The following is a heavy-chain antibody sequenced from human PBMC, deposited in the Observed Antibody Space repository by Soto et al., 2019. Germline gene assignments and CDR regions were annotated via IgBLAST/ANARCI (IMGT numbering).Heavy chain of an antibody. CDR1: GFTVSSNY. Sequence: EVQLVETGGGLIQPGGSLRLSCAASGFTVSSNYMSWVRQAPGKGLEWVSVIYSGGSTYYADSVKGRFTISRDNSKNTLYLQMNSLRAEDTAVYYCAKALLRFLEWLFPFDYWGQGTLVTVSS. V-gene: IGHV3-53*02. CDR2: IYSGGST. D-gene: IGHD3-3*01. CDR3: AKALLRFLEWLFPFDY. J-gene: IGHJ4*02.